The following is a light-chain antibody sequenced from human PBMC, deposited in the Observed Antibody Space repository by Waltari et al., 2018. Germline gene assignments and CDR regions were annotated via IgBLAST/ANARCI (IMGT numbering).Light chain of an antibody. Sequence: DIQMTQSPSSLSASVGDRVTITCRASQSISSYLNWYQQKPGKAPTLLIYAASSLQSGVPSRFSGSGSCTDFPLTISSLQPEDFATYYCQQSYSTRPWTFGQGTKVEIK. J-gene: IGKJ1*01. CDR1: QSISSY. CDR3: QQSYSTRPWT. V-gene: IGKV1-39*01. CDR2: AAS.